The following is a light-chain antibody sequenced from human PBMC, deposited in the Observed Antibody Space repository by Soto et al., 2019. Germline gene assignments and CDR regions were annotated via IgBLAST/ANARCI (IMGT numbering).Light chain of an antibody. Sequence: QSVLTQPASVSGSPGQSITISCTGTTTDVGSYKLVSWYQQHPGKAPKLMIYEVSRRPSGVSNRFSGSKSGNTASLTISGLQAEDEADYYCCSWAGSSTFYFCGSGTKVTVL. CDR3: CSWAGSSTFYF. V-gene: IGLV2-23*02. J-gene: IGLJ1*01. CDR1: TTDVGSYKL. CDR2: EVS.